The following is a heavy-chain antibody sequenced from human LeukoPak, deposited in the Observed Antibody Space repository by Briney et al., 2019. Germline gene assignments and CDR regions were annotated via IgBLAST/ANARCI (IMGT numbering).Heavy chain of an antibody. J-gene: IGHJ4*02. CDR2: IIPILGIA. CDR3: ASHSSSWYDY. D-gene: IGHD6-13*01. CDR1: GGTLSSSA. Sequence: SVKASCTASGGTLSSSAISWVRQAPGQGLEWMGRIIPILGIANYAQKFQGRVTITADKSTSTAYMELSSLRSEDTAVYYCASHSSSWYDYWGQGTLVTVSS. V-gene: IGHV1-69*04.